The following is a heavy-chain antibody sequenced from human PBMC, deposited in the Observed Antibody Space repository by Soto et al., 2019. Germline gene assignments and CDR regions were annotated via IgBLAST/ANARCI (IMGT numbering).Heavy chain of an antibody. CDR2: INPNSGGT. CDR3: AIGVISSPPYYYGMDV. D-gene: IGHD6-6*01. J-gene: IGHJ6*02. Sequence: GASVKVSCKASGYTFTGYYMHWVRQAPGQGLEWMGWINPNSGGTNYAQKFQGWVTMTRDTSISTAYMELSRLRSDDTAVYYCAIGVISSPPYYYGMDVWGQGTTVTVSS. CDR1: GYTFTGYY. V-gene: IGHV1-2*04.